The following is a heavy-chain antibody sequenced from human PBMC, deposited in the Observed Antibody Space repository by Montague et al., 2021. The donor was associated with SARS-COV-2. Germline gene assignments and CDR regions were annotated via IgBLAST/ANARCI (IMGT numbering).Heavy chain of an antibody. V-gene: IGHV4-4*02. CDR2: IYHSGTT. Sequence: SETQSLTCTVSGGSVSSDNWWTWVRQPPGKGLEWIGEIYHSGTTXXNPXLQSRVTISVDKSRNHLSLNLRSVTAADTAMYYCALPLGGARFDPWGQGILVTVSS. J-gene: IGHJ5*02. CDR1: GGSVSSDNW. CDR3: ALPLGGARFDP. D-gene: IGHD1-26*01.